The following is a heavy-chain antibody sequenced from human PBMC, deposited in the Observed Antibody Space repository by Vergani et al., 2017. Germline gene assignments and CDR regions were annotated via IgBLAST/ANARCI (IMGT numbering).Heavy chain of an antibody. CDR1: GFTFSSYS. Sequence: EVQLVESGGGLVQPGGSLRLSCAASGFTFSSYSMNWVRQAPGKGLEWVSYISSSSSTIYYADSVKGRFTISRDNAKNSLYLQMNSLRAEDTAVYYCAREYYDFWSRYGMDVWGQGTTVTVSS. CDR2: ISSSSSTI. CDR3: AREYYDFWSRYGMDV. V-gene: IGHV3-48*01. J-gene: IGHJ6*02. D-gene: IGHD3-3*01.